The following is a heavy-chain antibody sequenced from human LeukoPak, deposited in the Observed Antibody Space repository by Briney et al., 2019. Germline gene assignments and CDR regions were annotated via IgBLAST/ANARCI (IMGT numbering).Heavy chain of an antibody. CDR3: ARVSGYSSGWYFRRGTFYI. CDR1: GGSFSGYY. Sequence: SETLSLTCAVYGGSFSGYYWSWIRQPPGKGLEWIGEINHSGSTNYNPSLKSRVTISVDTSKNQFSLKLSSVTAADTAVYYCARVSGYSSGWYFRRGTFYIWGQGTMVTVSS. V-gene: IGHV4-34*01. CDR2: INHSGST. D-gene: IGHD6-19*01. J-gene: IGHJ3*02.